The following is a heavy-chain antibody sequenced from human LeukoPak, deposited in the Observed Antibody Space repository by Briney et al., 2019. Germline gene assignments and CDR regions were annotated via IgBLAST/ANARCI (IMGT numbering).Heavy chain of an antibody. V-gene: IGHV3-53*01. J-gene: IGHJ5*02. Sequence: PGGSLRLSCAASGFAVSSNYMSWVRQAPGKGLEWVSVIYSGGSTYYADSVKGRFTISRDNSKNTLYLQMNSLRAEDTAVYYCARGQATTVTYNWFDPWGQGSLVTVSS. D-gene: IGHD4-17*01. CDR2: IYSGGST. CDR1: GFAVSSNY. CDR3: ARGQATTVTYNWFDP.